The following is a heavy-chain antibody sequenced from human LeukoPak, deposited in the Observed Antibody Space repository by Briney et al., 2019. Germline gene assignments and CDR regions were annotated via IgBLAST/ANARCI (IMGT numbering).Heavy chain of an antibody. D-gene: IGHD1-26*01. CDR2: INPSGGST. J-gene: IGHJ4*02. CDR1: GYTFTSYY. V-gene: IGHV1-46*01. CDR3: ARGRVGATSSLAYFDY. Sequence: GASVKVSCKASGYTFTSYYMHRVRQAPGQGLEWMGIINPSGGSTSYAQKFQGRVTMTRDTSTSTVYMELSSLRSEDTAVYYCARGRVGATSSLAYFDYWGQGTLVTVSS.